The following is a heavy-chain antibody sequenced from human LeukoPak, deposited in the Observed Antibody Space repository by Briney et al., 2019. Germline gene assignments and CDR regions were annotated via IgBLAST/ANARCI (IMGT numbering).Heavy chain of an antibody. J-gene: IGHJ4*02. CDR2: INGDASST. CDR3: ARARGNTYGYFEY. D-gene: IGHD5-18*01. V-gene: IGHV3-74*01. Sequence: GGSLRLSCAASGLTLSGYWMRWVRQAPGEGLVWVSRINGDASSTSYADSVKGRFTISRDNAKSTLYLQMNSLRVEDTAVYYCARARGNTYGYFEYWGQGTLVTVSS. CDR1: GLTLSGYW.